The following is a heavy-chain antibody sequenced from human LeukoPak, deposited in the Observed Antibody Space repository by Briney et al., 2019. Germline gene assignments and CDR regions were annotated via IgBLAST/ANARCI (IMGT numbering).Heavy chain of an antibody. D-gene: IGHD6-13*01. Sequence: GGSLRLSCAASGFTFSSYGMHWVRQAPGKGLEWVAVISYDGSNKYYADSVKGRFSISRDNAKNSLYLQMNSLRAEDTALYYCARDLAAGTAAWGQGTTVTVSS. CDR3: ARDLAAGTAA. CDR1: GFTFSSYG. CDR2: ISYDGSNK. V-gene: IGHV3-30*03. J-gene: IGHJ6*02.